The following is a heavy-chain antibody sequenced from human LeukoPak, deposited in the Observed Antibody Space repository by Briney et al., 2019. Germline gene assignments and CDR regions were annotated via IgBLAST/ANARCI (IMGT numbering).Heavy chain of an antibody. CDR3: ARQKRGVGMTLFDH. CDR2: IYYTGST. V-gene: IGHV4-39*01. Sequence: SETLSLTCTVSGGSISSNSYFWGWVRQPPGKGLEWIGSIYYTGSTYYNPSLKSRVTISVDTSKNQFSLKLSSVTAADTAVYYCARQKRGVGMTLFDHWGQGTLVTVSS. D-gene: IGHD1-26*01. CDR1: GGSISSNSYF. J-gene: IGHJ4*02.